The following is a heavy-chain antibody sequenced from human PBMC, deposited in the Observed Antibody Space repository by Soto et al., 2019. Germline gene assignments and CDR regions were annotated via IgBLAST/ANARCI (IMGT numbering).Heavy chain of an antibody. CDR1: GFTFSSYA. D-gene: IGHD7-27*01. Sequence: GGSLRLSCAASGFTFSSYAMSWVRQAPGKGLEWVSAISGSGGSTYYADSVKGRFTISRDNSKNTLYLQMNSLRAEDTAVYYCAKDFVARNWGSDYYFDYWGQGTLVTVSS. CDR3: AKDFVARNWGSDYYFDY. CDR2: ISGSGGST. J-gene: IGHJ4*02. V-gene: IGHV3-23*01.